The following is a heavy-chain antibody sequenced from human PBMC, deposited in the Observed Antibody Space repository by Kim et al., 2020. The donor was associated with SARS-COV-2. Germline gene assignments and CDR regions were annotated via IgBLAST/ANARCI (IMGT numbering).Heavy chain of an antibody. V-gene: IGHV3-74*01. D-gene: IGHD2-15*01. J-gene: IGHJ4*02. CDR3: GRGSGNYGFDS. Sequence: YAASVKGRFTISRDNAKSTLELQMNGLRPEDTAVYYCGRGSGNYGFDSWGQGILVAVSS.